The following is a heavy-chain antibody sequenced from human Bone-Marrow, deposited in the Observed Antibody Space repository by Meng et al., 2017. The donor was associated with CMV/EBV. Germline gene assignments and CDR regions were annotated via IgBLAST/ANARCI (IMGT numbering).Heavy chain of an antibody. CDR3: ARADQELVGEYYYCGMDV. V-gene: IGHV3-7*01. CDR1: GFTFSSYW. CDR2: IKQDGSEK. J-gene: IGHJ6*02. D-gene: IGHD3-10*01. Sequence: GESLKISCAASGFTFSSYWMSWVRQAPGKGLEWVANIKQDGSEKYYVDSVKGRFTISRDNAKNSLYLQMNSLRAEDTAVYYCARADQELVGEYYYCGMDVWGQGTTVTVSS.